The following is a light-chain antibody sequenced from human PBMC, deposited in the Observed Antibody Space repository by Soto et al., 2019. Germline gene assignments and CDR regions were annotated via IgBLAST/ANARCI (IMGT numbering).Light chain of an antibody. Sequence: DIQMTQSPSTLSASVGDRVTITCRASQSVSTWLAWYQQKPGKAPQVLISMASTLESGVPSRFSGSGSGTDFTFTISSLQPEDIATYYCQQYDNLPLTFGGGTKVDIK. J-gene: IGKJ4*01. CDR2: MAS. CDR1: QSVSTW. V-gene: IGKV1-5*03. CDR3: QQYDNLPLT.